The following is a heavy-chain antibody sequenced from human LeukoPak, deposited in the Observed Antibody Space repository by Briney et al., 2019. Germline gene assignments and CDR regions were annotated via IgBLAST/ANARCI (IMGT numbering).Heavy chain of an antibody. V-gene: IGHV1-46*01. D-gene: IGHD3-22*01. J-gene: IGHJ4*02. CDR2: INPSGGST. CDR1: GYTFTSYY. Sequence: ASLKVSCKASGYTFTSYYVHWVRQAPGQGLEWMGLINPSGGSTSYAQKLQGRVTMTRDTSTSTVYMELSSLRSEDTAVYYCARGDDSSGYYYVNFDYWGQGTLVTVSS. CDR3: ARGDDSSGYYYVNFDY.